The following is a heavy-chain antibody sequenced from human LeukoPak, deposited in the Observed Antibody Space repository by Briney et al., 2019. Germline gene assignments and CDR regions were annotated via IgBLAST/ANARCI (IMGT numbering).Heavy chain of an antibody. CDR1: GFTFSSYE. J-gene: IGHJ3*02. Sequence: GGSLRLSRAASGFTFSSYEMNWVRQAPGKGLEWVSYISGSGSTIYDADSVKGRFTISRDNAKNSLYLQMNSLRAEDTAVYYCARDETRSGAFDIWGQGTMVTVSS. V-gene: IGHV3-48*03. CDR2: ISGSGSTI. CDR3: ARDETRSGAFDI. D-gene: IGHD3-10*01.